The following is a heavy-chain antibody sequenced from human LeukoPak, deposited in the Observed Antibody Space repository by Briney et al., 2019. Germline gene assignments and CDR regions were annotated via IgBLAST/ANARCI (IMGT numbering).Heavy chain of an antibody. J-gene: IGHJ4*02. Sequence: GGSLRLSCAASGFTLSSYSMNWVRQAPGEGLEWVSYISSLSGTIYYADSVKGRFTISRDNAKNSLYLQMNSLRAEDTAVYYCARDLYRIVVVPHYFDYWGQGTLVTVSS. CDR2: ISSLSGTI. V-gene: IGHV3-48*01. D-gene: IGHD3-22*01. CDR3: ARDLYRIVVVPHYFDY. CDR1: GFTLSSYS.